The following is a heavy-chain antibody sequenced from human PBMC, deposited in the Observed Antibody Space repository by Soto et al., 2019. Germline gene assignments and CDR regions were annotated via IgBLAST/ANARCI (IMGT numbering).Heavy chain of an antibody. V-gene: IGHV4-59*01. D-gene: IGHD1-26*01. CDR3: ARMGYSGSYLPFDY. J-gene: IGHJ4*02. Sequence: QVQLQESGPGLVKPSETLSLTCTVSGGSISSYYWSWIRQPPGKGLEWIGYIYYSGSTNYNPSLKSRVTISVDTSKNQFSLKLSSVTAADTAVYYCARMGYSGSYLPFDYWGQGTLVTVSS. CDR2: IYYSGST. CDR1: GGSISSYY.